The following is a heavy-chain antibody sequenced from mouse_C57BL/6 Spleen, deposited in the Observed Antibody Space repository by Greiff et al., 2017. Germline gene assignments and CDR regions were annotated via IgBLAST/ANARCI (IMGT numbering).Heavy chain of an antibody. Sequence: EVQLVESGGGLVKPGGSLKLSCAASGFTFSSYAMSWVRQTPEKRLEWVATISDGGSYTYYPDNVKGRFTISRDNAKNNLYLQMSHLKSEDTAMYYCATITTVVEGFAYWGQGTLVTVSA. V-gene: IGHV5-4*01. CDR3: ATITTVVEGFAY. CDR2: ISDGGSYT. J-gene: IGHJ3*01. CDR1: GFTFSSYA. D-gene: IGHD1-1*01.